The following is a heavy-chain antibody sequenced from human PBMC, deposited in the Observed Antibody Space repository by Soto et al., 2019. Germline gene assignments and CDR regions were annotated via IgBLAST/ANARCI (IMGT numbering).Heavy chain of an antibody. J-gene: IGHJ6*03. CDR2: MNPNSGNT. V-gene: IGHV1-8*01. CDR1: GYTFTSYD. Sequence: ASVKVSCKASGYTFTSYDINWVRQATGQGLERMGWMNPNSGNTGYAQKFQGRVTMTRNTSISTAYMELSSLRSEDTAVYYCVRGRYNWNDGHYYYYYMDVWGKGTTVTVSS. D-gene: IGHD1-1*01. CDR3: VRGRYNWNDGHYYYYYMDV.